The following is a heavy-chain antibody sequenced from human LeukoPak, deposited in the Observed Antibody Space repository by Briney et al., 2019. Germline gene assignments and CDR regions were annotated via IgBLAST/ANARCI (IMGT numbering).Heavy chain of an antibody. Sequence: SETLSLTCTVSGGSIRSYCWSWIRQPPGKGLEWIGYIHYSGGTDYNPSLKSRVTISIDTSKDQFSLKLTSVTAADTAVYYCARGDYYEAKRLDIWGQGTMVTVSS. CDR3: ARGDYYEAKRLDI. J-gene: IGHJ3*02. CDR1: GGSIRSYC. CDR2: IHYSGGT. V-gene: IGHV4-59*01. D-gene: IGHD3-22*01.